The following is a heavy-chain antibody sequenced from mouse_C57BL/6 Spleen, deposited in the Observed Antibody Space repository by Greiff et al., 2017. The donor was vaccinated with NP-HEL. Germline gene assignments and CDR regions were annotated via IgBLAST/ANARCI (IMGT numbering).Heavy chain of an antibody. CDR3: ARDSSGYTGGFAY. V-gene: IGHV5-16*01. J-gene: IGHJ3*01. D-gene: IGHD3-2*02. Sequence: EVQLVESEGGLVQPGSSMKLSCTASGFTFSDYYMAWVRQVPEKGLEWVANINYDGSSTYYLDSLKSRFIISRDNAKNILYLQMSSLKSEDTATYYCARDSSGYTGGFAYWGQGTLVTVSA. CDR2: INYDGSST. CDR1: GFTFSDYY.